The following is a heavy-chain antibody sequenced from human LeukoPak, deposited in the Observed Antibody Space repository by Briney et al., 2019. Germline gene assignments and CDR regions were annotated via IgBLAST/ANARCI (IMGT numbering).Heavy chain of an antibody. D-gene: IGHD6-6*01. CDR2: INPSGST. Sequence: GASVKVSCKASGYTFSNYYLHWLRQAPRQGPEWLGIINPSGSTNYAQKFEGRVTMTSDLSTSTVYMELNSLRSEDTAIYYCARDVASRPGPVHYFDYWGQGTLVTVSS. J-gene: IGHJ4*02. CDR1: GYTFSNYY. CDR3: ARDVASRPGPVHYFDY. V-gene: IGHV1-46*01.